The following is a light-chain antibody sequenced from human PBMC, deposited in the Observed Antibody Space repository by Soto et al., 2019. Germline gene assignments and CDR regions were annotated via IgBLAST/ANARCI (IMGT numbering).Light chain of an antibody. Sequence: IVMTQSPATLSVSPGERVTFSCRASQNVYTNLAWYQHKPGQAPRLLISGASTGATGIPARFSGSGSGTEFTLTINSLQSEDFAVYYCQQFSTWPVTFGGGTKVDIK. CDR2: GAS. V-gene: IGKV3-15*01. CDR3: QQFSTWPVT. J-gene: IGKJ4*01. CDR1: QNVYTN.